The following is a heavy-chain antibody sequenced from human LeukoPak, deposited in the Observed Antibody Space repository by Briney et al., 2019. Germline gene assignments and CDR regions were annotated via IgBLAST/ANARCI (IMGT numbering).Heavy chain of an antibody. CDR1: GYTFTSYG. CDR3: ALSGRYAPFDY. J-gene: IGHJ4*02. D-gene: IGHD1-26*01. CDR2: ISGYNGNT. V-gene: IGHV1-18*01. Sequence: ASVKVSCKASGYTFTSYGISWVRQAPGLGLEWMGWISGYNGNTSYAQKVQGRVTMTTDTSTSTAYMELRSLRSDDTAVYYCALSGRYAPFDYWGQGTLVTVSS.